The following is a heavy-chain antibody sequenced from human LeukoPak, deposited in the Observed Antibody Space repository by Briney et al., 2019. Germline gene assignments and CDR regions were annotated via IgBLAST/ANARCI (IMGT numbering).Heavy chain of an antibody. CDR3: AREAIYPSMVRGVIMYFDY. CDR2: ISAYNGNT. V-gene: IGHV1-18*01. J-gene: IGHJ4*02. Sequence: GASVKVSCKASGYTFTSYGISWVRQAPGQGLEWMGWISAYNGNTNYAQKLQGRVTMTTDTSTSTAYMELRSLRSDDTAVYYCAREAIYPSMVRGVIMYFDYWGQGTLVTVSS. CDR1: GYTFTSYG. D-gene: IGHD3-10*01.